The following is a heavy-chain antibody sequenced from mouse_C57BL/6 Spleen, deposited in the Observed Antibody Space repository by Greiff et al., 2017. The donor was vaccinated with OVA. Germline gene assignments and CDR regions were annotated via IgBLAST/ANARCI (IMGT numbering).Heavy chain of an antibody. CDR3: ARITTGYYFDY. Sequence: QVQLKESGAELVMPGASVKLSCKASGYTFTGYWMHWVKQRPGQGLEWIGEIDPSDSYTNYNQKFKGKSTLTVDKSSSTAYMQLSSLTSEDSAVYYCARITTGYYFDYWGQGTTLTVSS. CDR1: GYTFTGYW. V-gene: IGHV1-69*01. CDR2: IDPSDSYT. J-gene: IGHJ2*01. D-gene: IGHD1-1*01.